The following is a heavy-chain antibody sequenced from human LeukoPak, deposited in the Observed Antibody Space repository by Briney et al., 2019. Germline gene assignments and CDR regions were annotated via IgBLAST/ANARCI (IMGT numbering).Heavy chain of an antibody. CDR3: ARSYDSRGYYYYGMDV. D-gene: IGHD3-22*01. V-gene: IGHV4-59*01. CDR2: IYYSGTT. J-gene: IGHJ6*02. Sequence: PSETLSLTCAVYGGSFSGYYWSWIRQPPGKGLEWIGFIYYSGTTKYNPSLRSRVTISLDTSKNQFSLKLNSVTAADTAVYYCARSYDSRGYYYYGMDVWGQGTTVTVSS. CDR1: GGSFSGYY.